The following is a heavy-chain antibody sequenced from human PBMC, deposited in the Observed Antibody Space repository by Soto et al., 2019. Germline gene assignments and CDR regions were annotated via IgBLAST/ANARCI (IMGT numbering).Heavy chain of an antibody. CDR2: IDWDDDK. CDR1: GFSLSTGGMC. CDR3: ARIKGYSGRPGDAFDI. D-gene: IGHD5-12*01. V-gene: IGHV2-70*01. J-gene: IGHJ3*02. Sequence: SGPTLVNPKQTLTLTCTFSGFSLSTGGMCVSWIRQPPGKALEWLALIDWDDDKYYSTSLKTRLTISKDTSKNQVVLTMTNMDPVDTATYYCARIKGYSGRPGDAFDIWGQGTMVTVSS.